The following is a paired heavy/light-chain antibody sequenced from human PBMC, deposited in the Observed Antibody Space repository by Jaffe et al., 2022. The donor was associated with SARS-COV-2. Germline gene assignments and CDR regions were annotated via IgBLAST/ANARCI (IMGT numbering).Heavy chain of an antibody. CDR1: GFSFSGYV. D-gene: IGHD1-26*01. Sequence: EVQLLESGGGLAQPGGSLRLSCAASGFSFSGYVMTWVRQAPGKGLEWVSSISRSGDSTYYADSVKGRFTISRDKSKNMLYLQMNSLRDDDAAVYYCAKDYSDDFDKRVLWFDPWGQGTLVTVSS. V-gene: IGHV3-23*01. CDR3: AKDYSDDFDKRVLWFDP. J-gene: IGHJ5*02. CDR2: ISRSGDST.
Light chain of an antibody. CDR3: QQYGDSYT. J-gene: IGKJ2*01. CDR2: GAS. CDR1: RNVNSNY. V-gene: IGKV3-20*01. Sequence: ETVLTQSPGTLSLSPGERAALSCRASRNVNSNYLAWYQQKPGQTPRLLIYGASTRATGIPDRFSGSGSGTDFTLTIRRLEPEDFAVYYCQQYGDSYTFGQGTKLEIK.